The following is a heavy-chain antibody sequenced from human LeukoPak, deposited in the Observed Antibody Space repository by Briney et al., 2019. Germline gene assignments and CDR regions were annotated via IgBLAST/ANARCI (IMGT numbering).Heavy chain of an antibody. J-gene: IGHJ4*02. D-gene: IGHD3-10*01. CDR1: GYTFNNHY. CDR3: ARGSPDDF. CDR2: INPFNGNT. Sequence: ASVKVSCKASGYTFNNHYMYWVRQAPGQGLEWMGWINPFNGNTEYLQKLQGRVTMTKDTSTSTAYMELSSLRHDDTAVYYCARGSPDDFWGQGTLVTVSS. V-gene: IGHV1/OR15-2*02.